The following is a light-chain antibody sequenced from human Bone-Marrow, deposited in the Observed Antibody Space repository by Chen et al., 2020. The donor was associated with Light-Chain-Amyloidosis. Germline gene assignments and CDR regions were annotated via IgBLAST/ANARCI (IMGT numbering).Light chain of an antibody. V-gene: IGLV2-23*02. CDR3: CSYAGSSTWV. J-gene: IGLJ1*01. CDR1: DKNVGGYDV. Sequence: QSALTQPASVSGSPGQSIPISCTGTDKNVGGYDVVSWYQQHPGTAPKLIIYDIVKRPSGVSDRFSASKSGNTASLTISGLQAEDEAYYYCCSYAGSSTWVFGTGAK. CDR2: DIV.